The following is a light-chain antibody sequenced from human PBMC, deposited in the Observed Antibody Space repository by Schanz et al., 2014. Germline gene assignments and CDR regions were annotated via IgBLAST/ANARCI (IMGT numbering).Light chain of an antibody. V-gene: IGLV2-14*03. J-gene: IGLJ1*01. CDR2: DVH. CDR1: TDVDYGNF. CDR3: SSQTSGNTPYV. Sequence: QSALTQPASVSGSPGQSITVSCTGTTDVDYGNFVSWYQQHPGKAPKLIIYDVHHRPSGVSNRFSGSKTGDTASLTISGLQAEDEGDYFCSSQTSGNTPYVFGTGTKLTVL.